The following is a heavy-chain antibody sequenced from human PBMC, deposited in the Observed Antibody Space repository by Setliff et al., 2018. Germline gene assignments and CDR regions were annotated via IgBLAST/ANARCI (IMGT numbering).Heavy chain of an antibody. D-gene: IGHD2-2*01. CDR3: TRDTNIVVVPPHRTAFDI. V-gene: IGHV1-18*01. CDR2: ISPYYGST. CDR1: GYSFTVFG. J-gene: IGHJ3*02. Sequence: ASVKVSCKTSGYSFTVFGISWVRQAPGQGLEWMGWISPYYGSTNYAQKFQGRVTMTTDTSTGTADMELRNLRSDDTAVYYCTRDTNIVVVPPHRTAFDIWGQGTMVTVSS.